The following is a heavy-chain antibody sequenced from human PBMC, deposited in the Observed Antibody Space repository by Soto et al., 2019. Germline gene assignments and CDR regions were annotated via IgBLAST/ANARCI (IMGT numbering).Heavy chain of an antibody. CDR2: TYYRSKWYN. V-gene: IGHV6-1*01. D-gene: IGHD2-2*02. CDR3: AREIVGLVVVPAAIHYYYYYGMGV. J-gene: IGHJ6*04. Sequence: PSQTLSLTCAISGDSVSSNSAAWNWIRQSPSRGLEWLGRTYYRSKWYNDYAVSVKSRITINPDTSKNQFSLQLNSVTPEDTAVYYCAREIVGLVVVPAAIHYYYYYGMGVWGKGTTVPASP. CDR1: GDSVSSNSAA.